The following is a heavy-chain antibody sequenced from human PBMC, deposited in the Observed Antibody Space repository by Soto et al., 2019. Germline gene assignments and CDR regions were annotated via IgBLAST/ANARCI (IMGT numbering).Heavy chain of an antibody. CDR3: AKGPPGVESAPHH. J-gene: IGHJ4*03. V-gene: IGHV3-23*01. Sequence: PGGSMRLSCAASGLTFSDFAIAWVRQDPGKGLEWVSSASGSGSGTYYADSVKGRFTISRDNSKNTLFLHMTNLRAGDTALYFCAKGPPGVESAPHHWGEPILGTVSS. CDR2: ASGSGSGT. D-gene: IGHD2-8*01. CDR1: GLTFSDFA.